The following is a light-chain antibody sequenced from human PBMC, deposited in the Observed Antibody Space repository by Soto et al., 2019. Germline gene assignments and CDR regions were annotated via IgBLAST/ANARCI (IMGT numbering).Light chain of an antibody. CDR2: GAS. Sequence: EIVMTQSPATLSVSPGERATLSCRASQSVSSNLAWYQQKPGQAPRLLIYGASTRATGIPARFSGSGSGTEVTLTIISLQSEDFAIYYCQHYNNWPPWTFGQGTKVEIK. J-gene: IGKJ1*01. V-gene: IGKV3-15*01. CDR1: QSVSSN. CDR3: QHYNNWPPWT.